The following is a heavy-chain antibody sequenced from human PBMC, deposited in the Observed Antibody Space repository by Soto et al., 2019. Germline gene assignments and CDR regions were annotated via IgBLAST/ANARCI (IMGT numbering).Heavy chain of an antibody. CDR2: ISSSSSNI. J-gene: IGHJ4*02. CDR3: AREYETYDFWNGYYNY. Sequence: PGGSLRLSCAASGFTFSSYSMNWVRQAPGKGLEWVSYISSSSSNIYYADSVKGRFTISRDNAKNSLYLQMNSLRDEDTAVYYCAREYETYDFWNGYYNYWAQATLVTVSS. CDR1: GFTFSSYS. V-gene: IGHV3-48*02. D-gene: IGHD3-3*01.